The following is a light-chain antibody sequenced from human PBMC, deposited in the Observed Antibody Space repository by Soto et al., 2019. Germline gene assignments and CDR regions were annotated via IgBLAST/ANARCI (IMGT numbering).Light chain of an antibody. CDR3: HQTYSPPDT. CDR1: QSIDTH. V-gene: IGKV1-39*01. J-gene: IGKJ1*01. CDR2: EAS. Sequence: DIRMTQSPSSLSASVGDRVTITCRASQSIDTHLNWYQQHPGKAPNALIYEASNLQSGVPSRFSGSGSGTDFTLPISGLQPDDSATYYCHQTYSPPDTFGQGTKVEIK.